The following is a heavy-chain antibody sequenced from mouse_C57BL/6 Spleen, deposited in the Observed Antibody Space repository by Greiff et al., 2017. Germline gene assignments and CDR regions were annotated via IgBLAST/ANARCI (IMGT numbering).Heavy chain of an antibody. CDR3: TRSGYYGSSAWYFDV. CDR1: GYTFTDYE. CDR2: LDPETGGT. Sequence: QVQLQQSGAELVRPGASVTLSCKASGYTFTDYEMHWVKQTPVHGLEWIGALDPETGGTAYNQKFKGKAILTADKSSSTAYMELRSLTSEDSAVYYCTRSGYYGSSAWYFDVWGTGTTVTVSS. V-gene: IGHV1-15*01. D-gene: IGHD1-1*01. J-gene: IGHJ1*03.